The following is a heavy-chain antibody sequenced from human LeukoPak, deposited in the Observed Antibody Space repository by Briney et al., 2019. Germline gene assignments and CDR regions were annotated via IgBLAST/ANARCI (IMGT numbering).Heavy chain of an antibody. CDR1: GFTLSSYA. V-gene: IGHV3-23*01. D-gene: IGHD2-21*01. J-gene: IGHJ4*02. Sequence: GGSPRLSCAASGFTLSSYAMSWVRQAPGKGLEWVSAISDSGNTYHADSVKGRFTISRDSSKNTLFLQMNRLRPEDAAVYYCAKAPVTTCRGAYCYPFDYWGQGTLVTVSS. CDR2: ISDSGNT. CDR3: AKAPVTTCRGAYCYPFDY.